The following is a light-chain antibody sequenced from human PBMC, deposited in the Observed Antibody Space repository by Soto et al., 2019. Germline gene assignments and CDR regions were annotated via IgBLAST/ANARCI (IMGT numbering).Light chain of an antibody. J-gene: IGLJ2*01. CDR3: ATWDDSLDGPV. CDR2: NNI. V-gene: IGLV1-44*01. CDR1: SSNIGSNT. Sequence: QSVLTQPPSASGTPGQRVTISCSGSSSNIGSNTVNWYQQLPGTAPKLLIYNNIQGPSGVPDRFSGSKSGTSASLAISGLQSEDEADYYCATWDDSLDGPVFGGGTKLTVL.